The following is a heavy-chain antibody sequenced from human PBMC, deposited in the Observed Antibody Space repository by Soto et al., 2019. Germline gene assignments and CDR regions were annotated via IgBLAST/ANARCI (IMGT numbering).Heavy chain of an antibody. J-gene: IGHJ5*02. CDR1: GGSISSYY. V-gene: IGHV4-59*01. CDR3: ARDNGAMPRSWFDP. CDR2: IYYSGST. D-gene: IGHD2-2*01. Sequence: PSETLSLTCTVSGGSISSYYWSWIRQPPGKGLEWIGYIYYSGSTNYNPSLKSRVTISVDTSKNQFSLKLSSVTAADTAVYYCARDNGAMPRSWFDPWGQGTLVTVSS.